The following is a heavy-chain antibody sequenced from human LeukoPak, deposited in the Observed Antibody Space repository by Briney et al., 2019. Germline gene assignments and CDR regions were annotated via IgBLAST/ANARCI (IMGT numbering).Heavy chain of an antibody. V-gene: IGHV3-48*03. CDR1: GFTFSSYE. CDR3: ASNHYYGSGSYNRDY. D-gene: IGHD3-10*01. J-gene: IGHJ4*02. Sequence: GGSLRLSCAASGFTFSSYEMNWVRQAPGKGLEWVSYISSSGSTIYYADSVKGRFTISRDNAKNSLYLQMNSLRAEDAAVYYCASNHYYGSGSYNRDYWGQGTLVTVSS. CDR2: ISSSGSTI.